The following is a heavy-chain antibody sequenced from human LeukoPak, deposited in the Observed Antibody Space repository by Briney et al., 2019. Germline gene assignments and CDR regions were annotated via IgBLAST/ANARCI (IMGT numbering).Heavy chain of an antibody. V-gene: IGHV3-7*03. D-gene: IGHD5-18*01. Sequence: PGGSLRLSCAASGFPFSSYSMTWVRQAPGKGLEWVANIKPDGTTKFYVDSVKGRFTISRDSGKNSVYLQMNSLTTDDTAFYFCAKELDTMFFDYWGQGALVTVSS. CDR2: IKPDGTTK. CDR3: AKELDTMFFDY. CDR1: GFPFSSYS. J-gene: IGHJ4*02.